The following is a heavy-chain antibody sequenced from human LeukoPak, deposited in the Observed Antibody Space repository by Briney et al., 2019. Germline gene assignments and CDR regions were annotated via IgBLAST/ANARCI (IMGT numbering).Heavy chain of an antibody. J-gene: IGHJ4*02. V-gene: IGHV3-21*04. D-gene: IGHD5-24*01. CDR3: AKITAVGYYFDY. Sequence: GGSLRLSCAASGFTFSSYSMNWVRQAPGKGLEWVSSISSSSSYIYYADSVKGRFTISRDNSKNTLYLQMNSLRAEDTAVYYCAKITAVGYYFDYWGQGTLVTVSS. CDR2: ISSSSSYI. CDR1: GFTFSSYS.